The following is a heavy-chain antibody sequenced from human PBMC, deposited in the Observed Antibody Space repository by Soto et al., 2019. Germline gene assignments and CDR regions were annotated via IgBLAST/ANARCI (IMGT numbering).Heavy chain of an antibody. J-gene: IGHJ4*02. CDR1: GFTFSSYG. D-gene: IGHD2-15*01. V-gene: IGHV3-30*18. CDR2: ISYDGSNK. CDR3: AKDLGGYCSGGSCYVFDY. Sequence: QVQLVESGGGVVQPGRSLRLSCAASGFTFSSYGMHWVRQAPGKGLEWVAVISYDGSNKYYADSVKGRFTISRDNSKNTLYPQMNSLRAEDTAVYYCAKDLGGYCSGGSCYVFDYWGQGTLVTVSS.